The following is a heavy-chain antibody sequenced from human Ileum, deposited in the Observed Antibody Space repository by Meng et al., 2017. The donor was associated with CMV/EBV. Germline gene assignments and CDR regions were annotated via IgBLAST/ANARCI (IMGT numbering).Heavy chain of an antibody. Sequence: GESLKISCEGSGFSVTKKYMSWVRQDPGKGLEWVSIIYVGGNTYYADSVKGRFTVSRDNSKNTLYLHMNSLRADDTAVYFCVKTTQSPYSWGQGTLVTVSS. CDR2: IYVGGNT. D-gene: IGHD1-14*01. CDR1: GFSVTKKY. J-gene: IGHJ4*02. V-gene: IGHV3-53*01. CDR3: VKTTQSPYS.